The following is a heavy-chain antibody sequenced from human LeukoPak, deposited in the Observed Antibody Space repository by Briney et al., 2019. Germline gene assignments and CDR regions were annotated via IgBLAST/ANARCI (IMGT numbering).Heavy chain of an antibody. CDR2: IRYDGSNK. V-gene: IGHV3-30*02. CDR1: GFTFSSYG. Sequence: GGSLRLSCSASGFTFSSYGMHWVRQATGKGLEWVSFIRYDGSNKYYAESVKGRFTISRDNSKNTLCLQMNSLRADDTAVYYCAKICSITSCYGDYWGQGTLVTVSS. D-gene: IGHD2-2*01. CDR3: AKICSITSCYGDY. J-gene: IGHJ4*02.